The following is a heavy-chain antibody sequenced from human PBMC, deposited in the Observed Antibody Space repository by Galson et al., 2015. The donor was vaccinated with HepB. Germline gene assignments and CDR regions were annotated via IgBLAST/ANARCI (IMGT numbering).Heavy chain of an antibody. CDR3: ARDREDYGDYRDAFDI. CDR1: GFTFSSYA. D-gene: IGHD4-17*01. CDR2: ISYDGSNK. V-gene: IGHV3-30-3*01. Sequence: SLRLSCAASGFTFSSYAMHWVRQAPGKGLEWVAVISYDGSNKYYADSVKGRFTISRDNSKNTLYLQMNSLRAEDTAVYYCARDREDYGDYRDAFDIWGQGTMVTVSS. J-gene: IGHJ3*02.